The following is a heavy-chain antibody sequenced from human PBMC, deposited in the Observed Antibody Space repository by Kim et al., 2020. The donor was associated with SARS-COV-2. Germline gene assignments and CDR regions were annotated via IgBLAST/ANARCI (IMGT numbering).Heavy chain of an antibody. Sequence: GGSLRLSCAASGFTFSSYAMHWVRQAPGKGLEWVAVISYDGSNKYYADSVKGRFTISRDNSKNTLYLQMNSLRAEDTAVYYCARDSADCSSTSCYEDYYYGMDVWGQGTTVTVSS. V-gene: IGHV3-30*04. J-gene: IGHJ6*02. CDR3: ARDSADCSSTSCYEDYYYGMDV. CDR1: GFTFSSYA. CDR2: ISYDGSNK. D-gene: IGHD2-2*01.